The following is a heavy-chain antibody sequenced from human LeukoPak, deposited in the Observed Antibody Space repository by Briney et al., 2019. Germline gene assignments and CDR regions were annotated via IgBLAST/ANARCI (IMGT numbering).Heavy chain of an antibody. CDR3: AKALYGDDHFDY. Sequence: SGRSLRLSCAASGFTFDDYAMHWVRQAPGKGLEWVSGISWNSGSIGYADSVKGRFTISRDNAKNSLYLQMNSLRAEDTALYYCAKALYGDDHFDYWGQGTLVTVSS. CDR2: ISWNSGSI. J-gene: IGHJ4*02. CDR1: GFTFDDYA. D-gene: IGHD4-17*01. V-gene: IGHV3-9*01.